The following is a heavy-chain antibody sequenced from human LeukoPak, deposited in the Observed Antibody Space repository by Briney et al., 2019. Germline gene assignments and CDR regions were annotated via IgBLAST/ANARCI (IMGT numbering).Heavy chain of an antibody. CDR1: GFTFSNAG. Sequence: SGGSLRLSCAAPGFTFSNAGMSWVRKAPGKGLEWVGRIKSKTDGGTTDYAAPVKGRFTISRDDSKNTLYLQMNSLKTEDTAVYYCTTDPYCGGDCRDYWGQGTLVTVSS. V-gene: IGHV3-15*01. J-gene: IGHJ4*02. CDR2: IKSKTDGGTT. D-gene: IGHD2-21*02. CDR3: TTDPYCGGDCRDY.